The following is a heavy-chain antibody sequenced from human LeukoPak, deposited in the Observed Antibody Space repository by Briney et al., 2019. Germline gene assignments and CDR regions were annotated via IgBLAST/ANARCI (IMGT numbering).Heavy chain of an antibody. Sequence: SETLSLTCTVSGGSISRYYWSWIRQPPGKGLEWIGYIYYSGSTNYNPSLKSRVTISVDTSKNQFSLKLSSVTAADTAVYYCARIGDCSSTSCLGDFDYWGQGTLVTVS. J-gene: IGHJ4*02. CDR2: IYYSGST. D-gene: IGHD2-2*01. V-gene: IGHV4-59*01. CDR1: GGSISRYY. CDR3: ARIGDCSSTSCLGDFDY.